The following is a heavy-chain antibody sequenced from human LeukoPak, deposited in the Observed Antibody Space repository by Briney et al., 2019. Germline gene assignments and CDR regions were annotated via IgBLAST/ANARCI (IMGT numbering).Heavy chain of an antibody. Sequence: SETLSLTCAVYGGSFSGYYWSWIRQPPGMGLEWIGEVNHSGSTNYNPSLKSRVTISVDTSKNQFSLKLSSVTAADTAVYYCARTPYDSSGYYYLFFDYWGQGTLVTVSS. CDR1: GGSFSGYY. V-gene: IGHV4-34*01. D-gene: IGHD3-22*01. CDR2: VNHSGST. J-gene: IGHJ4*02. CDR3: ARTPYDSSGYYYLFFDY.